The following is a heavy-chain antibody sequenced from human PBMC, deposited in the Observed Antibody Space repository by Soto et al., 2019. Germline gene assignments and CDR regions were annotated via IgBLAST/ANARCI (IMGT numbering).Heavy chain of an antibody. CDR2: ISGSGGST. J-gene: IGHJ3*02. CDR3: AKDRMGTYYYGSGSYLGAFDI. V-gene: IGHV3-23*01. Sequence: GGSLRLSCAASGFTFSSYAMSWVRQAPGKGLEWVSAISGSGGSTYYADSVKGRFTISRDNSKNTLYLQMNSLRAEDTAVYYCAKDRMGTYYYGSGSYLGAFDIWGQGTMVTVSS. CDR1: GFTFSSYA. D-gene: IGHD3-10*01.